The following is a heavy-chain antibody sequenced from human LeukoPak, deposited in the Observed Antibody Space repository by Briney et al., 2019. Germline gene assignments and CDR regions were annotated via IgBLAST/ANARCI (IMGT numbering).Heavy chain of an antibody. CDR1: GFTFSSYE. V-gene: IGHV3-48*03. D-gene: IGHD4-17*01. CDR2: ISSSGSTI. Sequence: GGSLRLSCAASGFTFSSYEMTWVRQAPGKGLEWVSYISSSGSTIYYADSMKARFTISRDNAKNSLYLQMNSLRAEDTAVYYCARVKSYVTRHSYFDYWGQGTLVTVSS. CDR3: ARVKSYVTRHSYFDY. J-gene: IGHJ4*02.